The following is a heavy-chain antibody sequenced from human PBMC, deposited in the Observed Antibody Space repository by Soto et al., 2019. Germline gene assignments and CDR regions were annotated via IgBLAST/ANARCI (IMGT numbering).Heavy chain of an antibody. D-gene: IGHD6-13*01. CDR3: ARGGFPYSSSWYQLDY. CDR2: IYYSGST. J-gene: IGHJ4*02. CDR1: GGSISSYY. V-gene: IGHV4-59*01. Sequence: SETLSLTCTVSGGSISSYYWSWIRQPPGKGLEWIGYIYYSGSTNYNPSLKSRVTISVDTSKNQFSLKLSSVTAADTAVYYCARGGFPYSSSWYQLDYWGQGTLVTVSS.